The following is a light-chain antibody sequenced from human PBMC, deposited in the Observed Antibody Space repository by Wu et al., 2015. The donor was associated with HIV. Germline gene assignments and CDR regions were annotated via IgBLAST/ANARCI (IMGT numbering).Light chain of an antibody. CDR3: QQLNSFPLT. CDR1: QDIVTY. CDR2: DAS. Sequence: DIQMTQSPSSLSASIGDRVTITCRASQDIVTYLAWYQQIPGKAPRVLIYDASTLQTGVSSRFSGSGSGAEFTLSISGLQREDFAVYYCQQLNSFPLTFGRGTRLEIK. V-gene: IGKV1-9*01. J-gene: IGKJ5*01.